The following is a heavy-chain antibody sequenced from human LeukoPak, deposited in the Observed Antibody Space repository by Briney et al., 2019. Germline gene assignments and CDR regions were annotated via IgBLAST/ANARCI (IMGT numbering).Heavy chain of an antibody. J-gene: IGHJ4*02. CDR1: GDSVSSNSAA. V-gene: IGHV6-1*01. D-gene: IGHD3-10*01. CDR3: ARNYGSGSYESFDY. Sequence: SQTLSLTCAISGDSVSSNSAAWNWIRQSPSRGLEWLGRTYYRSKRYNDYAVPVKSRITISPDTSKNQFSLQLNSVTPEDTAVYYCARNYGSGSYESFDYWGQGTLVTVSS. CDR2: TYYRSKRYN.